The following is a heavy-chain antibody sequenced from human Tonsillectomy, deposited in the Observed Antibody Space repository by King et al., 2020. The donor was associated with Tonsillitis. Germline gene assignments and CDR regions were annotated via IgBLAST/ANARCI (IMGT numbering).Heavy chain of an antibody. V-gene: IGHV4-34*01. CDR2: INHSGST. J-gene: IGHJ4*02. Sequence: GQIQQWGAGLLKPSETLSLTCAVYGGSFSGYYWSWIRQPPGKGLEWIGEINHSGSTNYNPSLKSRVTISVDTSKNQFSLKLSSVTAADTAVYYCAACRDGMDYWGQGTLVTVSS. CDR3: AACRDGMDY. D-gene: IGHD5-24*01. CDR1: GGSFSGYY.